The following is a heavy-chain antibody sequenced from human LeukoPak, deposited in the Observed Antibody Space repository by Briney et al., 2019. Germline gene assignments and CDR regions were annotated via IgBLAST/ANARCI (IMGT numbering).Heavy chain of an antibody. V-gene: IGHV3-66*01. CDR3: ASRGRWLQSPLDY. Sequence: GGSLRLSCAASGFTVSSNYMSWVRQAPGEGLEWVSVIYSGGSTYYADSVKGRFTISRDNSKNTLYLQMNSLRAEDTAVYYCASRGRWLQSPLDYWGQGTLVTVSS. CDR1: GFTVSSNY. CDR2: IYSGGST. D-gene: IGHD5-24*01. J-gene: IGHJ4*02.